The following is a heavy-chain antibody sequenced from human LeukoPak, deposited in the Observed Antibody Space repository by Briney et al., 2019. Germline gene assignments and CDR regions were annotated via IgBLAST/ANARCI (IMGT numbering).Heavy chain of an antibody. CDR3: ARVRGLGAFDI. CDR2: IYHSGST. Sequence: PSQTLSLTCTVSGGSISSGDYYWSWIRQPPGKGLEWIGYIYHSGSTYYNPSLKSRVTISVDRSKNQFSLKLSSVTAADTAVYYCARVRGLGAFDIWGQGTMVTVSS. CDR1: GGSISSGDYY. V-gene: IGHV4-30-2*01. J-gene: IGHJ3*02. D-gene: IGHD3-16*01.